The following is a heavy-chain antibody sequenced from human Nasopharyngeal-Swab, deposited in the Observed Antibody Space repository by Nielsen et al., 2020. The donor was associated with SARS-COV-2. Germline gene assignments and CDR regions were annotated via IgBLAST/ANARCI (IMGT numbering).Heavy chain of an antibody. CDR3: ARGGWLRRDYYYVYYYMDV. D-gene: IGHD5-24*01. Sequence: SVKVSCKPSGGTFSSYGISWVRQAPGEGLEWMGGIIPVLPITRYAQKFRDRVTITADTSTSTAYMELSSLRSEDTATYYCARGGWLRRDYYYVYYYMDVWGKGTTATVSS. J-gene: IGHJ6*03. V-gene: IGHV1-69*10. CDR1: GGTFSSYG. CDR2: IIPVLPIT.